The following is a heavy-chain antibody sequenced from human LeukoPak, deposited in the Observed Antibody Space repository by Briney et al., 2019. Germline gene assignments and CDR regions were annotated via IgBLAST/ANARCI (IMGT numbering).Heavy chain of an antibody. CDR3: ARDQGGYDSLSYYYYGMDV. D-gene: IGHD5-12*01. CDR1: GYTFTNYA. CDR2: ISAYNGNT. J-gene: IGHJ6*02. Sequence: ASVKVSCKASGYTFTNYAFGWVRQAPGQGLEWMGWISAYNGNTSYAQTFQGRATMTTDRSTTTAYMELRSLRSDDTAVYYCARDQGGYDSLSYYYYGMDVWGQGTTVTVSS. V-gene: IGHV1-18*01.